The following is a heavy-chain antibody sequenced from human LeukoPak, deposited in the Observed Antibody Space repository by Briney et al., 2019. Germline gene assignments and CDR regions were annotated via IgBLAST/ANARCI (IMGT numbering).Heavy chain of an antibody. CDR1: GGSVSSYY. CDR2: IYYSGST. Sequence: PSETLSLTCTVSGGSVSSYYWSWIRQPPGKGLEWIGYIYYSGSTNYNPSLKSRVTISVDTSKNQFSLKLSSVTAADTAVYHCARRPRGYSYGYNYWGQGTLVTVSS. V-gene: IGHV4-59*02. D-gene: IGHD5-18*01. CDR3: ARRPRGYSYGYNY. J-gene: IGHJ4*02.